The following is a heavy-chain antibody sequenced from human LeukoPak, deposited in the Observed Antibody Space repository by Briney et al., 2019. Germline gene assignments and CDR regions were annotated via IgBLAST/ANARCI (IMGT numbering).Heavy chain of an antibody. V-gene: IGHV3-11*04. CDR2: ISSSGSTI. Sequence: GGSLRLSCAASGFTFSDYYMSWIRQAPGKGLEWVSYISSSGSTIYYADSVKGRFPISRDNAKNSLYLQMNSLRAEDTAVYYCARDRSYYYGSGYYYYMDVWGKGTTVTVSS. CDR3: ARDRSYYYGSGYYYYMDV. J-gene: IGHJ6*03. D-gene: IGHD3-10*01. CDR1: GFTFSDYY.